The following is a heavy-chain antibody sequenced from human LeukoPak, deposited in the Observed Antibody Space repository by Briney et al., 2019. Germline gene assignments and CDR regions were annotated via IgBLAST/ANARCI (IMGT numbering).Heavy chain of an antibody. Sequence: PSVRVSCKVSGYTLTELSMHWVRQAPGKGLEWMGGFDPEDGETIYAQKFQGRVAMTEDASTDTAYMELNNLRSEDTAVYYCVRFAAGPDPYYPWGQGTVVTVSS. CDR2: FDPEDGET. CDR1: GYTLTELS. CDR3: VRFAAGPDPYYP. D-gene: IGHD6-25*01. J-gene: IGHJ5*02. V-gene: IGHV1-24*01.